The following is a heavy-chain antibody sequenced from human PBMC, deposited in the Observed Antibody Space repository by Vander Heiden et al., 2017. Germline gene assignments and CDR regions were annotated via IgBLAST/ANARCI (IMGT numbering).Heavy chain of an antibody. Sequence: EVQLVESGGGLVQPGGSLRLSCAASGSTFSSYSMNWVRQAPGKGLEWVSYISSSSSTIYYADAVKGRFTISRDNAKNSLYLQMNSMRDEDTAVYYCARCGQLVRGFDYWGQGTLVTVSS. D-gene: IGHD6-13*01. CDR1: GSTFSSYS. CDR2: ISSSSSTI. J-gene: IGHJ4*02. CDR3: ARCGQLVRGFDY. V-gene: IGHV3-48*02.